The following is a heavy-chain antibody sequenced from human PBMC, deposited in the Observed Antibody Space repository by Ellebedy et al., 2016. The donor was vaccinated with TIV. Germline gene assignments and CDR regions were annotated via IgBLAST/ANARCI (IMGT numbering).Heavy chain of an antibody. J-gene: IGHJ4*02. Sequence: GESLKISCVGSGFTFSNSWMDWVRQAPGKGLEWVGRIRRIVDGGTIDYAPPVKDRFTISRDDSKNTLYLQMNSLKTEDTALYYCTTDFSNWGQGTLVTVSS. CDR1: GFTFSNSW. D-gene: IGHD3-3*01. CDR3: TTDFSN. CDR2: IRRIVDGGTI. V-gene: IGHV3-15*07.